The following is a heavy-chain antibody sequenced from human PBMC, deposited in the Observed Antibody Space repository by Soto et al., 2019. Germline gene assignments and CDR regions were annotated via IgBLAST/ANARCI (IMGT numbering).Heavy chain of an antibody. CDR2: INNDGSST. CDR1: GFSLSRYW. D-gene: IGHD3-9*01. V-gene: IGHV3-74*01. CDR3: VVLVGWEDAFDI. Sequence: GGSLRLSCAASGFSLSRYWMHWVRQAPGKGLVWVSRINNDGSSTIYADSVKGRFTISRDNAKNTLHLQMNSLRAEDTAVYYCVVLVGWEDAFDIWGQGTMVTVSS. J-gene: IGHJ3*02.